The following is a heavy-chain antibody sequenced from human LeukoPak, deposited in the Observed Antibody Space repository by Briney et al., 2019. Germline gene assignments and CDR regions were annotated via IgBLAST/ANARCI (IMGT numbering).Heavy chain of an antibody. J-gene: IGHJ4*02. CDR1: GFTFSSYA. D-gene: IGHD2-2*02. Sequence: PGGSLRLSCAASGFTFSSYAMSWVRQAPGKGLEWVSAISGSGGSTYYADSVKGRFTISRDNSKNTLYLQMNSLRAEDTAVYYCAKDHLSYCSSTSCYIPTDYWGQGTLVTVSS. CDR3: AKDHLSYCSSTSCYIPTDY. CDR2: ISGSGGST. V-gene: IGHV3-23*01.